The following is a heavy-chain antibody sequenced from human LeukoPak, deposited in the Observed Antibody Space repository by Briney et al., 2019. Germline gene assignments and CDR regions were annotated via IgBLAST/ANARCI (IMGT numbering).Heavy chain of an antibody. J-gene: IGHJ4*02. CDR3: ARGGDYGGPKPPFDY. D-gene: IGHD4-23*01. Sequence: GGSLRLSCAASGFTFSSYWMHWVRQAPGKGLVWVSRINSDGSSTSYADSVKGRFTISRDNAKNTLYLQMNSLRAEDTAVYYCARGGDYGGPKPPFDYWGQGTLVTVSS. CDR1: GFTFSSYW. CDR2: INSDGSST. V-gene: IGHV3-74*01.